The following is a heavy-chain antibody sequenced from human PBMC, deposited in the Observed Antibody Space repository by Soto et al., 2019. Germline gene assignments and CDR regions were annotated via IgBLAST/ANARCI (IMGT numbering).Heavy chain of an antibody. CDR1: GYTFTGYY. CDR3: ARDMRWFGEQTTISYYYYYGMDV. Sequence: ASVKVSCKASGYTFTGYYMHWVRQAPGQGLEWMRWINPNSGGTNYAQKFQGRVTMTRDTSTSTAYMELSRLRSDDTAVYYCARDMRWFGEQTTISYYYYYGMDVWGQGTTVTVSS. J-gene: IGHJ6*02. D-gene: IGHD3-10*01. CDR2: INPNSGGT. V-gene: IGHV1-2*02.